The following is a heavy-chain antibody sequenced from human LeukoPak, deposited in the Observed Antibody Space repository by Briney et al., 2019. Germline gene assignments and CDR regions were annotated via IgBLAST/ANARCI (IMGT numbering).Heavy chain of an antibody. Sequence: ASVKVSCKASGGTFSSYAISWVRQAPGQGLEWMGWINPNSGGTNYAQKFQGRVTMTRDTSISTAYMELSRLRSDDTAVYYCARVRHEWLFLSHDYWGQGTLVTVSS. J-gene: IGHJ4*02. CDR3: ARVRHEWLFLSHDY. CDR1: GGTFSSYA. V-gene: IGHV1-2*02. CDR2: INPNSGGT. D-gene: IGHD3-22*01.